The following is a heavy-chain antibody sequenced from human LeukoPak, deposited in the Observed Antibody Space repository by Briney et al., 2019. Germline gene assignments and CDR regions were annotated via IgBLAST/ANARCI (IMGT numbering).Heavy chain of an antibody. CDR3: AREEYGDHMW. Sequence: GGSLRLSCAASGFTFSRHWMSWVRQAPGKGLESVANIKQDGSEKYCVDSVKGRFTISRDNASNSLYLQMNNLRAEDTAVSYCAREEYGDHMWWGQGTLVSVSS. J-gene: IGHJ4*02. CDR2: IKQDGSEK. D-gene: IGHD4-17*01. CDR1: GFTFSRHW. V-gene: IGHV3-7*01.